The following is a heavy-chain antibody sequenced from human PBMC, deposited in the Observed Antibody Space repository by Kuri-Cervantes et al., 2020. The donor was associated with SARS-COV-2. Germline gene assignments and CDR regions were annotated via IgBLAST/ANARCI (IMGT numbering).Heavy chain of an antibody. V-gene: IGHV1-2*04. J-gene: IGHJ6*02. Sequence: SVKVSCKASGYTFTGYYMHWVRQAPGQGLEWMGWINPNSGGTNYAQKFQGWVTMTRDTSISTAYMELSRLRSDDTAVYYCARGRCSSTSCYGYYYYYYGMDVWGQGTTVTVSS. CDR2: INPNSGGT. D-gene: IGHD2-2*01. CDR1: GYTFTGYY. CDR3: ARGRCSSTSCYGYYYYYYGMDV.